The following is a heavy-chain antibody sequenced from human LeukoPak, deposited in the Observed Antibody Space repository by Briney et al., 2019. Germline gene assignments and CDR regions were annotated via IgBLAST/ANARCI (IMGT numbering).Heavy chain of an antibody. CDR2: MNPNSGNT. V-gene: IGHV1-8*01. J-gene: IGHJ1*01. CDR3: ARGLRDSSGREYFQH. Sequence: ASVKVSCKASGYSFTSFDISWVRQAAGQGLEWMGWMNPNSGNTGYAQKFRGRVTMTGNTSINTAYMELSSLRSEDTAVYYRARGLRDSSGREYFQHWGQGTLVTVPS. CDR1: GYSFTSFD. D-gene: IGHD3-22*01.